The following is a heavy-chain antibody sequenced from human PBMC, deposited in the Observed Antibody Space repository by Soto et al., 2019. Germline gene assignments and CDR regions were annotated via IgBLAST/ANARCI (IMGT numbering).Heavy chain of an antibody. V-gene: IGHV3-72*01. CDR2: IRNKANSYTT. D-gene: IGHD1-26*01. CDR1: GFTFSDHY. CDR3: ARYSGSNTRAFDI. J-gene: IGHJ3*02. Sequence: PGGSLRLSCAASGFTFSDHYMDWVRQAPGKGLEWVGRIRNKANSYTTEYAASVKGRFIISRDDSKNSLYLQMNSLRTEDTALYYCARYSGSNTRAFDIWGQGTMVT.